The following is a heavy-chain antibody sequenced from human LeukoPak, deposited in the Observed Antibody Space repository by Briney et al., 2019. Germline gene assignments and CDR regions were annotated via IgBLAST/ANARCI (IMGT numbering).Heavy chain of an antibody. CDR1: GYTFTSYY. CDR2: INPNSGGT. Sequence: VASVKVSCKASGYTFTSYYMHWVRQAPGQGLEWMGWINPNSGGTNYAQKFQGRVTMTRDTSISTAYMELSRLRSDDTAVYYCASSRFPAYYFDYWGQGTLVTVSS. J-gene: IGHJ4*02. V-gene: IGHV1-2*02. CDR3: ASSRFPAYYFDY.